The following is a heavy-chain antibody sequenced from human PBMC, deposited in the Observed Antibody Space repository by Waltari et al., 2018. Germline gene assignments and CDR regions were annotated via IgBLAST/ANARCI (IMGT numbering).Heavy chain of an antibody. Sequence: QVQLVQSGAQMKKPGSSVKVSCRASGGPFSTYAVSWVRQAPGQGLEWMGGIIPVFGPPNYAQKFQGRVTFTADESTSTLYMELSSLRSEDTAIYYCAKDQRVAPTSLPNYYYGMDVWGQGTTVTVSS. V-gene: IGHV1-69*01. CDR1: GGPFSTYA. CDR2: IIPVFGPP. CDR3: AKDQRVAPTSLPNYYYGMDV. D-gene: IGHD1-1*01. J-gene: IGHJ6*02.